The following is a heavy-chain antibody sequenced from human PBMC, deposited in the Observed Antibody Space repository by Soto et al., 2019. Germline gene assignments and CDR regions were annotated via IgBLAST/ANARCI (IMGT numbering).Heavy chain of an antibody. CDR3: AHRILRTVFGLVTTTAIYFDF. CDR2: LYWDDDK. V-gene: IGHV2-5*02. J-gene: IGHJ4*02. D-gene: IGHD3-3*01. CDR1: GFSLPTSGVG. Sequence: QITLNESGPTVVKPAETLTLTCTFSGFSLPTSGVGVGWIRQSPGKAPEWLALLYWDDDKRYSASLKSRLTITKDTSKNQVVLTMASVDPADTATYYCAHRILRTVFGLVTTTAIYFDFWGQGTPVVVSS.